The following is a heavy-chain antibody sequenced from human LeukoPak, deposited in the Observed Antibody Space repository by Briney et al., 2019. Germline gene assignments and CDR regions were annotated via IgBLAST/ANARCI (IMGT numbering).Heavy chain of an antibody. J-gene: IGHJ4*02. Sequence: SQTLSLTCTVSVGSLSSGDYYGSWIRHPPGKGLEWVGYIYYSGSTNYNPSLKSRVIISVEKSTKQLSLKLSSVTAAATAVYYCGRGGGIYYDSSGYPSWDYWGQGTLVTVSS. V-gene: IGHV4-30-4*01. CDR3: GRGGGIYYDSSGYPSWDY. D-gene: IGHD3-22*01. CDR1: VGSLSSGDYY. CDR2: IYYSGST.